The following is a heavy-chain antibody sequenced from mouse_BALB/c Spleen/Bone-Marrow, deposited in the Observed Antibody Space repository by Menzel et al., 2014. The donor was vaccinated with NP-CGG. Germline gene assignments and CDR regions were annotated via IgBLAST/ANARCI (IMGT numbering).Heavy chain of an antibody. CDR3: ARRGNPIVYYAMDY. J-gene: IGHJ4*01. V-gene: IGHV1S34*01. CDR2: ISCYNGAT. CDR1: GYSFTGYY. Sequence: LVKTGASGKISCKASGYSFTGYYMHWVKQSHGKSLERIGYISCYNGATSYNQKFKGKATFTVDTSSSTAYMQFNSLTSEDSAVYYCARRGNPIVYYAMDYWGQGTSVTVSS.